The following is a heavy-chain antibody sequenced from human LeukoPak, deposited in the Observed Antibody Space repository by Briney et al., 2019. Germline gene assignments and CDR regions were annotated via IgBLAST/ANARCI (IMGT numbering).Heavy chain of an antibody. D-gene: IGHD3-22*01. CDR3: AKEGSITMIVVAHYFDY. Sequence: GGSLRLSCAASGFTFSSYGMHWVRHAPGKGLEWVAFIRYDGSNKYYADSVKGRFTISRDNSKNTLYLQMNSLRAEDTAVYYCAKEGSITMIVVAHYFDYWGQGTLVTVSS. J-gene: IGHJ4*02. V-gene: IGHV3-30*02. CDR1: GFTFSSYG. CDR2: IRYDGSNK.